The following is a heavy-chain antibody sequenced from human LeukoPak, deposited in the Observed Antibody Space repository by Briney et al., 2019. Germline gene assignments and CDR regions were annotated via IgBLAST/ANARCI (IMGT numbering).Heavy chain of an antibody. CDR2: IYYSGST. CDR1: GGSISSYY. D-gene: IGHD6-19*01. J-gene: IGHJ4*02. Sequence: KPSGTLSLTCTVSGGSISSYYWSWIRQPPGKGLEWIGYIYYSGSTNYNPSLKSRVTISVDTSKNQFSLKLSSVTAADTAVYYCARASGPFDYWGQGTLVTVSS. CDR3: ARASGPFDY. V-gene: IGHV4-59*08.